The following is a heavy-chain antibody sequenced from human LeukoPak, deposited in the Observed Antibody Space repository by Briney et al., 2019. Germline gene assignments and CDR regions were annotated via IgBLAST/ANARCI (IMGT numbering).Heavy chain of an antibody. J-gene: IGHJ4*02. CDR3: AKGHSWLYYDSSHD. CDR1: GFTFSSYG. Sequence: GGSLRLSCAASGFTFSSYGMHWVRRAPGKGLEWVAFIRYDGSNKYYAASVKGRFTISRDNSKNTLYLQMNSVRAEDTAVYYCAKGHSWLYYDSSHDWGQETLVTVSS. D-gene: IGHD3-22*01. CDR2: IRYDGSNK. V-gene: IGHV3-30*02.